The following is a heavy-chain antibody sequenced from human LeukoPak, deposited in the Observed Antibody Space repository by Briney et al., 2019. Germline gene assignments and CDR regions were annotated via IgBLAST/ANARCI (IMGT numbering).Heavy chain of an antibody. V-gene: IGHV4-38-2*02. CDR1: GYSFSSGYY. J-gene: IGHJ4*02. D-gene: IGHD3-3*01. Sequence: PSETLSLTCTVSGYSFSSGYYWGWIRQPPGKRLGWVGSISAGGNTYYNQSLKGRFTISVDTSKNLLSLNMTSVTAADAAVYYCARAAGAFCDYWGQGPVLTVPS. CDR3: ARAAGAFCDY. CDR2: ISAGGNT.